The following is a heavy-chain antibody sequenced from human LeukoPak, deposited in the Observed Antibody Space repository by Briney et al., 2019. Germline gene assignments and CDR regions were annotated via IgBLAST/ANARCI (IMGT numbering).Heavy chain of an antibody. V-gene: IGHV3-48*03. CDR2: IAGSDTTT. D-gene: IGHD3-16*02. CDR1: GFAFSAYE. J-gene: IGHJ4*02. Sequence: GGSLRLSCAASGFAFSAYEMNWVRQAPGKGLEWVSCIAGSDTTTYYADSVRGRFTISRDNAKSSLYLQMNSLRAEDTALYYCTPLGYHLDSWGQGTLVTVSS. CDR3: TPLGYHLDS.